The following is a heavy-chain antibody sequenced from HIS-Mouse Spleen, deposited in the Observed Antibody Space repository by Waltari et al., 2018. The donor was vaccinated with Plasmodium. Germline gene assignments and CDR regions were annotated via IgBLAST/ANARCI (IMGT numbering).Heavy chain of an antibody. D-gene: IGHD3-3*01. CDR1: GGSFRGYY. CDR2: INHSGST. V-gene: IGHV4-34*01. CDR3: ARAYYDFWSGYRFDY. Sequence: QVQLQQWGAGLLKPSETLSLTCAVYGGSFRGYYGSWIRQTPGKGLEWIGEINHSGSTNYNPSLKSRVTISVDTSKNQFSLKLSSVTAADTAVYYCARAYYDFWSGYRFDYWGQGTLVTVSS. J-gene: IGHJ4*02.